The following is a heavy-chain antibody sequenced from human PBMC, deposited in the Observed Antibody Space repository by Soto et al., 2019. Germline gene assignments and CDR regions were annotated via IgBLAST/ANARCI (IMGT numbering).Heavy chain of an antibody. Sequence: EVQLLESGGALVQRGGSLRLSCGISGFSVSNYAMAWVRQAPGKGLDWVSSTKASGQDTFYADSLKGRFTMSRDLSKNTLYLQLTSLGVEDTAVYYCAKYGGESIYYMDVWGTGTTVTVSS. CDR2: TKASGQDT. J-gene: IGHJ6*03. CDR1: GFSVSNYA. CDR3: AKYGGESIYYMDV. D-gene: IGHD2-21*01. V-gene: IGHV3-23*01.